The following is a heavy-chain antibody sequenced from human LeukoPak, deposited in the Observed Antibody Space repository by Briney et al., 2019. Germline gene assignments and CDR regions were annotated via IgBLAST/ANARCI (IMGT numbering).Heavy chain of an antibody. J-gene: IGHJ4*02. V-gene: IGHV3-30*04. D-gene: IGHD3-10*01. CDR2: ISYGGSSK. CDR1: GFTFSSYA. Sequence: AGGSLRLSCAASGFTFSSYAMHWVRQASGKGLEWVAVISYGGSSKNYADSVKGRFTISRDSSKNTLYLQMNSLRAEDTAVYYCARGSMVRGDIQPLDYWGQGTLVSVSS. CDR3: ARGSMVRGDIQPLDY.